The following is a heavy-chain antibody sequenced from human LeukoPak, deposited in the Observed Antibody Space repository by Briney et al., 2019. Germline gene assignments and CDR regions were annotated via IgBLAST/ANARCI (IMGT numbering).Heavy chain of an antibody. Sequence: GGSLRLSCAASGFTFSHYYMSWIRQAPGKGLEWVSYISSSGSTIYYADSVKGRFTISRDNAKNSLYLQMNSLRAEDTAVYYCARDGVNDGDSYCYCMDVWGQGTTVTVSS. CDR1: GFTFSHYY. V-gene: IGHV3-11*01. CDR3: ARDGVNDGDSYCYCMDV. CDR2: ISSSGSTI. D-gene: IGHD1-1*01. J-gene: IGHJ6*02.